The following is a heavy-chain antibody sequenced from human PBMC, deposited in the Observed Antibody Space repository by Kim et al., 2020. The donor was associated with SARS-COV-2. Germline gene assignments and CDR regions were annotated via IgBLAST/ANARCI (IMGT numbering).Heavy chain of an antibody. CDR2: ISGSSSYR. D-gene: IGHD1-1*01. V-gene: IGHV3-11*05. Sequence: GGSLRLSCVDSGFSFGDYYMSWIRQAPGKGLEWVSYISGSSSYRNSTDSVKGRFTISRDNAKNSVFLQMNDLRREDTAVYFCGRDTTGTGVVDYWGQGTLVTVSS. CDR1: GFSFGDYY. J-gene: IGHJ4*02. CDR3: GRDTTGTGVVDY.